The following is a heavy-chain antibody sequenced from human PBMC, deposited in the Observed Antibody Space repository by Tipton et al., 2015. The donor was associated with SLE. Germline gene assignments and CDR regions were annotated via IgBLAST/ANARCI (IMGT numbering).Heavy chain of an antibody. CDR2: IYSSGST. J-gene: IGHJ4*02. D-gene: IGHD3-10*01. Sequence: TLSLTCTVSGVSISSYYWSWIRQPAGKGLEWIGRIYSSGSTNYNPSLKSRLTISVDTSKNQFSLKLSSVTAADTAVYYCASGGRGAMEFDYWGQGTLVTVSS. CDR3: ASGGRGAMEFDY. V-gene: IGHV4-4*07. CDR1: GVSISSYY.